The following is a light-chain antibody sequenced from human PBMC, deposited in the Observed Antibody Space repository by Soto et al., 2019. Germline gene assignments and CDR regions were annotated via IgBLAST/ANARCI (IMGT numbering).Light chain of an antibody. Sequence: DIQMTQSPSSLTASVGDSVTIRFQASQDITNYLNLYQQKPGKAPKLLIYDASNLEPGVPSRFSGRGSGADFTFSISSLQPEDIATYYCQQYDDIPPTFGQGTRLEIK. J-gene: IGKJ5*01. CDR2: DAS. CDR1: QDITNY. V-gene: IGKV1-33*01. CDR3: QQYDDIPPT.